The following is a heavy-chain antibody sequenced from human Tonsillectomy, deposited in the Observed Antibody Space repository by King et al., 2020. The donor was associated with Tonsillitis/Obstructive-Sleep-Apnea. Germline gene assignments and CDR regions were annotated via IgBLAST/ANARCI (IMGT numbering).Heavy chain of an antibody. D-gene: IGHD3-10*01. Sequence: EVQLVQSGGGLVQPGGSLRLSCAASGFTFNTYDMHWVRQVKGKGLEWVSAIDVVGDTSYSASVKVRFPISRENGKNSLYLKMNSLRAGDTAVYYCARGAGSGSAAIRECDYWGQGTLVTVSS. CDR3: ARGAGSGSAAIRECDY. V-gene: IGHV3-13*01. CDR1: GFTFNTYD. J-gene: IGHJ4*02. CDR2: IDVVGDT.